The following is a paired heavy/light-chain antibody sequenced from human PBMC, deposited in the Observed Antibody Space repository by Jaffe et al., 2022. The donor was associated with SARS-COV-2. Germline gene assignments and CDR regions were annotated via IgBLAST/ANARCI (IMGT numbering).Heavy chain of an antibody. V-gene: IGHV3-49*03. D-gene: IGHD3-22*01. CDR2: IRSRAYGGTT. CDR1: GFTFGDFA. CDR3: TRAEKYYDSSGYYPGPFDY. J-gene: IGHJ4*02. Sequence: EVQLVESGGGLVQPGRSLRLSCTASGFTFGDFAMSWFRQAPGKGLEWVGFIRSRAYGGTTEYAASVKGRFTISRDDFKSIAYLQMNSLKTEDTAVYFCTRAEKYYDSSGYYPGPFDYWGQGTLVTVSS.
Light chain of an antibody. CDR1: QSVLYSSNNENY. V-gene: IGKV4-1*01. Sequence: DIVMTQSPDSLAVSLGERATIHCKSSQSVLYSSNNENYLAWYQQKPRQPPKLLIYWASSRESGVPDRFSGSGSGTDFTLTISSLQAEDVAVYYCQQYYSTPYTFGQGTKLEIK. CDR2: WAS. CDR3: QQYYSTPYT. J-gene: IGKJ2*01.